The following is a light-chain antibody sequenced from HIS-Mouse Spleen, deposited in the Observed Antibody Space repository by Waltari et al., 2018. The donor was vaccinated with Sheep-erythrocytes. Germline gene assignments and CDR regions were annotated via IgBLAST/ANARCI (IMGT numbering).Light chain of an antibody. CDR2: DVS. Sequence: QSALTQPRSVSGSPGQSVTISCTGTSSDVGGYNYVSWYQQHPGKAPKLMIYDVSKRPARVPARFSGSKSGNPASLTISGLQAEDEADYYCCSYAGSYNHVFATGTKVTVL. CDR3: CSYAGSYNHV. J-gene: IGLJ1*01. CDR1: SSDVGGYNY. V-gene: IGLV2-11*01.